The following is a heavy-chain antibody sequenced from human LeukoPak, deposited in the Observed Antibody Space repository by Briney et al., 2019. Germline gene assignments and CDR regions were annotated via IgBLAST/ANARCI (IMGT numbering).Heavy chain of an antibody. V-gene: IGHV1-2*04. CDR3: ATGGVDILTGYSGHAFDI. J-gene: IGHJ3*02. CDR2: INPNSGGT. Sequence: ASVKVSCKASGYTFTGYYVHWVRQAPGQGLEWMGWINPNSGGTNYAQKFQGWVTMTRDTSISTAYMELSRLRSDDTAVYYCATGGVDILTGYSGHAFDIWGQGTMVTVSS. CDR1: GYTFTGYY. D-gene: IGHD3-9*01.